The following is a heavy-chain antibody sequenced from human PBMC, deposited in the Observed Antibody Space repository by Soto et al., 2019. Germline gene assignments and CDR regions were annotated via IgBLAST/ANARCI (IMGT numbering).Heavy chain of an antibody. J-gene: IGHJ4*02. Sequence: QVQLVESGGGVVQPERSLTLSCAASGFTFSSYGMHWIRQAPGKGLEWVAVIWHDGMNKYYADSVRGRLTISRDNSKNTLHLHMNSLRAEDTAVYYCARDRGSDDPIDYWGQGTLVTVSS. CDR2: IWHDGMNK. V-gene: IGHV3-33*01. D-gene: IGHD3-10*01. CDR1: GFTFSSYG. CDR3: ARDRGSDDPIDY.